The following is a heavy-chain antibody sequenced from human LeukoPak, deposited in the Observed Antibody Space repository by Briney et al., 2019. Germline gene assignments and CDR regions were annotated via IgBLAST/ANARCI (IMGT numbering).Heavy chain of an antibody. J-gene: IGHJ4*02. CDR3: ARDLRSLIGELIREEVGY. Sequence: ASVKVSCKASGYTFTSYGMSWVRQAPGQGLEWMGWINTNTGNPSYAQGFTGRFVFSLDTSVSTAYLEISSLKAEDTAVYYCARDLRSLIGELIREEVGYWGQGTLVTVSS. CDR2: INTNTGNP. V-gene: IGHV7-4-1*02. CDR1: GYTFTSYG. D-gene: IGHD3-10*01.